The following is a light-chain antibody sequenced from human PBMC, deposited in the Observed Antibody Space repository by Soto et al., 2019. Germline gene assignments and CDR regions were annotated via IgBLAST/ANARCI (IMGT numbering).Light chain of an antibody. CDR2: DVS. CDR1: SXXVGGYNY. Sequence: QSVLTQPASVSGSPGQSITISCTGTSXXVGGYNYVSWYQQHPGKAPKPMIYDVSNRPSGVSNRFSGSKSGNTASLTISGLQAEDEADYYCSSYTSSSTRVFGTGTKVTVL. CDR3: SSYTSSSTRV. J-gene: IGLJ1*01. V-gene: IGLV2-14*01.